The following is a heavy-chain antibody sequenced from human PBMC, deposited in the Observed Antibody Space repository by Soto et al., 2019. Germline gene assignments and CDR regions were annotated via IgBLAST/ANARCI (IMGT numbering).Heavy chain of an antibody. CDR3: GRAMRSLLSITALDP. CDR1: GYTFTRDQ. CDR2: IDPSCGKR. D-gene: IGHD3-10*01. J-gene: IGHJ4*02. V-gene: IGHV1-46*01. Sequence: ASVKVSCKASGYTFTRDQIHWVRQAPGQGLEWMGMIDPSCGKRNYAQKFRGRFAMTMDTSTSTVYMALSSLRSEDTAIYFCGRAMRSLLSITALDPWGEGSRDTVTS.